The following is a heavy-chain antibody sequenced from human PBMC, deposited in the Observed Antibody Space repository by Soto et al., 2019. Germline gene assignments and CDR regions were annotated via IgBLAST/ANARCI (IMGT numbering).Heavy chain of an antibody. J-gene: IGHJ4*02. V-gene: IGHV3-9*01. Sequence: EVQLVESGGGLVQPGRSLRLSCAASGFTFDDYAMHWVRQAPGKGLEWVSGISWSSGSIGYADSVKGRFTISRDNAKNSLYLQMNSLRAEDTALYYCAKGVGSSSWYYFDYWGQGTLVTVSS. CDR2: ISWSSGSI. CDR3: AKGVGSSSWYYFDY. CDR1: GFTFDDYA. D-gene: IGHD6-13*01.